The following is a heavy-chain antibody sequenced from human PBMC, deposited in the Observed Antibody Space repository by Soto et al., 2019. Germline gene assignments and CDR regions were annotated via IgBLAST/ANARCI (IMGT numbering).Heavy chain of an antibody. Sequence: GGSLRLSCAASGFTFSNAWMSWVRQAPGKGLEWVGRIKSKTDGGTTDYAAPVKGRFTISRDDSKNTLYLQMNSLKTEDTAVYYCTTVPPFWYYGSGSEFDYWGQGTLVTVSS. CDR1: GFTFSNAW. J-gene: IGHJ4*02. CDR2: IKSKTDGGTT. D-gene: IGHD3-10*01. CDR3: TTVPPFWYYGSGSEFDY. V-gene: IGHV3-15*01.